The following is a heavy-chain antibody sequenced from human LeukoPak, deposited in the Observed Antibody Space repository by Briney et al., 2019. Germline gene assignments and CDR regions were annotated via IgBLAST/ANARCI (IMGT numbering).Heavy chain of an antibody. Sequence: MTGESLNIPCKGSVYSFTSSWIAWVRQLPGKGPECMGIIYPGDSDTRYSPSFQGQVTISVAKSITTAYLQWSSLKASDTAMYYCARLTSSSEYNLFDPWGQGTLVTVSS. CDR1: VYSFTSSW. V-gene: IGHV5-51*01. J-gene: IGHJ5*02. D-gene: IGHD6-6*01. CDR2: IYPGDSDT. CDR3: ARLTSSSEYNLFDP.